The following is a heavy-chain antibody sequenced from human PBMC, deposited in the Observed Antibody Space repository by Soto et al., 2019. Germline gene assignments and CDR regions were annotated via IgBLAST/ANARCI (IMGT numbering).Heavy chain of an antibody. CDR3: ARGGDSSGYYYDDAFDI. CDR2: IYYSGST. Sequence: SETLSLACTVSGGSISSYYWSWIRQPPGKGLEWIGYIYYSGSTNYNPSLKSRVTISVDTSKNQFSLKLSSVTAADTAVYYCARGGDSSGYYYDDAFDIWGQGTMVTVSS. J-gene: IGHJ3*02. D-gene: IGHD3-22*01. V-gene: IGHV4-59*01. CDR1: GGSISSYY.